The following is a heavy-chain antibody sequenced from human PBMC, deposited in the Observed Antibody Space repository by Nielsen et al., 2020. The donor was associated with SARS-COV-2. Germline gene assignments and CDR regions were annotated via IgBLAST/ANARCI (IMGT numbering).Heavy chain of an antibody. CDR3: ARDRRNGSYGYGRGYYGMDV. D-gene: IGHD5-18*01. Sequence: SETLSLTCAVYGGSFSGYYWSWIRHPPGKGLEWIGEINHSGSTNYNPSLKSRVTISVDTSKNQFSLKLSSVTAADTAVYYCARDRRNGSYGYGRGYYGMDVWGQGTTVTVSS. CDR2: INHSGST. J-gene: IGHJ6*02. V-gene: IGHV4-34*01. CDR1: GGSFSGYY.